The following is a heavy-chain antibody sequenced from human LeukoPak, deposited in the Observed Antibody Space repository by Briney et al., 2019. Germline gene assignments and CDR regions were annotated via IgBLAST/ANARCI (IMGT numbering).Heavy chain of an antibody. CDR1: GGSIGSRNNY. CDR3: ARAGDGMDV. J-gene: IGHJ6*02. V-gene: IGHV4-39*07. CDR2: MYFTGST. Sequence: SETLSLTCTISGGSIGSRNNYWAWIRQPPGKGLEWIGTMYFTGSTYYNPSLKSRVTISVATSRDQISLKLSSVTAADTAVYYCARAGDGMDVWGQGTTVTVSS.